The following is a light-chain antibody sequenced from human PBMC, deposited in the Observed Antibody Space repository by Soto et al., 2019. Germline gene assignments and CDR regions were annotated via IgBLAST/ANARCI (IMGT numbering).Light chain of an antibody. CDR3: ETWKSKILL. J-gene: IGLJ2*01. CDR1: SGHSSYI. CDR2: LEAGGIY. Sequence: QSVLTQSSSASASLGSSVKLTCTLSSGHSSYIIAWHQQQPGKAPRYLMKLEAGGIYNKGSGVPDRFSGSSSGADRYLTIYNLQFRDEADNYCETWKSKILLSGGVTKQTVL. V-gene: IGLV4-60*02.